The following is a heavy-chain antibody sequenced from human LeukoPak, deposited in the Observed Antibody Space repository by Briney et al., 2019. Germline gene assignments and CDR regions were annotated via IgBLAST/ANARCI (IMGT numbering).Heavy chain of an antibody. Sequence: GGSLRLSCAASGFTFSSYGMHWVRQAPGKGLEWVAFIRYDGSNKYYADSVKGRFTISRDNSKNTLYLQMNSLRAEDTAVYYCARDLYYYGSGSSNVFDYWGQGTLVTVSS. D-gene: IGHD3-10*01. CDR2: IRYDGSNK. J-gene: IGHJ4*02. V-gene: IGHV3-30*02. CDR1: GFTFSSYG. CDR3: ARDLYYYGSGSSNVFDY.